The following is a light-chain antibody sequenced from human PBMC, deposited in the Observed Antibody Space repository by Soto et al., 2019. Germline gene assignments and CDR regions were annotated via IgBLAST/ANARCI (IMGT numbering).Light chain of an antibody. CDR1: QSVLYSSNNKNY. Sequence: DIVMTQSPDSLAVSLGERATINCKSNQSVLYSSNNKNYLAWYQQKPGQPPKLLIYCASTRESGVPDRFSGSGSGTDFTLTIDTLQAEDVAVYYCQQYYSTPQTFGQGTKVEV. CDR3: QQYYSTPQT. J-gene: IGKJ1*01. CDR2: CAS. V-gene: IGKV4-1*01.